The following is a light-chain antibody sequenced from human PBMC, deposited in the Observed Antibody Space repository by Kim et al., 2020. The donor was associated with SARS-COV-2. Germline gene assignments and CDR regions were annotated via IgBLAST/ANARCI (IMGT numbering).Light chain of an antibody. V-gene: IGLV2-23*02. J-gene: IGLJ1*01. Sequence: GQVVTLSCAGTRRDVGSYNSVSLYQPTPGKAPQLIIYEVTQRPTGVSHRFSGSKSGNTASLTISGLQAEDEADYYCRSYAGSSLFVFGTGTQLTVL. CDR2: EVT. CDR3: RSYAGSSLFV. CDR1: RRDVGSYNS.